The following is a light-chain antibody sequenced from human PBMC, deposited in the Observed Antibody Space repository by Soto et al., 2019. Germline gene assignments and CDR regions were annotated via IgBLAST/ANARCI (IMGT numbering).Light chain of an antibody. Sequence: DVQMTQSPSTLSAYNGDRVNITCRASRTISSWLAWYQQKAGQAPKLLIYAASRLQSGVPSRFSGSGSGTDFTLTISSLQPEDFATYYCQQSYSTPITFGQGTRLEIK. V-gene: IGKV1-39*01. CDR3: QQSYSTPIT. CDR1: RTISSW. J-gene: IGKJ5*01. CDR2: AAS.